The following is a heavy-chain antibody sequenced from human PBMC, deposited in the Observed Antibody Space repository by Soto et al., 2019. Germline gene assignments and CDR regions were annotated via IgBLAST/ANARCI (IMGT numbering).Heavy chain of an antibody. CDR3: TRGGAARPDY. D-gene: IGHD6-6*01. V-gene: IGHV3-48*02. CDR2: ISSSISTK. Sequence: LRLSCAASGFTFSNYGMNWVRQAPGKGLAWVSYISSSISTKQYADSVKGRFTISRDNAKNSLFLQMNSLRDEDTAVYYCTRGGAARPDYWGQGTLVTVSS. CDR1: GFTFSNYG. J-gene: IGHJ4*02.